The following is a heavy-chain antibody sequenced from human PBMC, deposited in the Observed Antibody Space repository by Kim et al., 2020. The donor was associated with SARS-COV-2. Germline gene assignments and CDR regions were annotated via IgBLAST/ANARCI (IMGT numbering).Heavy chain of an antibody. CDR1: GGSISSYY. CDR2: IYYSGST. CDR3: ASLPGGSVWSDAFDI. J-gene: IGHJ3*02. D-gene: IGHD2-15*01. Sequence: SETLSLTCTVSGGSISSYYWSWIRQPPGKGLEWIGYIYYSGSTNYNPSLKSRVTISVDTSKNQFSLKLSSVTAADTAVYYCASLPGGSVWSDAFDIWGQGTMVTVSS. V-gene: IGHV4-59*13.